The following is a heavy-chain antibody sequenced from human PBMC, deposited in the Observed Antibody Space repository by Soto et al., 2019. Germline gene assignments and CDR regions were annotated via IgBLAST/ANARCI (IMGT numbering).Heavy chain of an antibody. CDR2: TYWNDDR. Sequence: QFTLKESGPTLVKPTQTLTLTCTFSGFSLTTGGVGVGWIRQPPGRSLEWLAVTYWNDDRRRSPSLENRLTITKDTSKNQVFLTMTNMDPVDTATYYCIYRRASWDYHGLDVWGQGTPVTVSS. CDR1: GFSLTTGGVG. D-gene: IGHD2-21*01. V-gene: IGHV2-5*01. J-gene: IGHJ6*02. CDR3: IYRRASWDYHGLDV.